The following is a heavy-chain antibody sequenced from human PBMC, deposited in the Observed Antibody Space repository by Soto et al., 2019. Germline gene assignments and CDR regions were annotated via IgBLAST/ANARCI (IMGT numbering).Heavy chain of an antibody. Sequence: QVQLVQSGAEVKKPGSSVKVSCKASGGTFSSYAISWVRQAPGQGLEWMGGIIPIFGTANYAQKFQGRVTITADESTSTAYMELSRLRSEDTAVYYCARSTSLVDYYGSGSYRPYGMDVWGQGTTVTVSS. CDR2: IIPIFGTA. CDR1: GGTFSSYA. CDR3: ARSTSLVDYYGSGSYRPYGMDV. J-gene: IGHJ6*02. V-gene: IGHV1-69*12. D-gene: IGHD3-10*01.